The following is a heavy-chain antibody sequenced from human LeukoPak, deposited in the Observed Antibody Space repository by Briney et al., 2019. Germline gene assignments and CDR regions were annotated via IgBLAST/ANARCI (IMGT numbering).Heavy chain of an antibody. CDR1: GFTFSDYY. J-gene: IGHJ4*02. CDR3: ATYYDILTGLDY. CDR2: ISGSGGST. D-gene: IGHD3-9*01. V-gene: IGHV3-23*01. Sequence: GGSLRLSCAASGFTFSDYYMSWIRQAPGKGLEWVSAISGSGGSTYYADSVKGRFTISRDNSKNTLYLQMNSLRAEDTAVYYCATYYDILTGLDYWGQGTLVTVSS.